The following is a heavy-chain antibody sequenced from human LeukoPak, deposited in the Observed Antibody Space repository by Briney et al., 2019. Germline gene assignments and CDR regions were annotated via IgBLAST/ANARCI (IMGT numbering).Heavy chain of an antibody. CDR3: ARAPSAAWHNFDY. CDR1: GFTFSDYY. Sequence: GGSLRLSCAASGFTFSDYYMSWIRQAPGKGLEWVSYISSSGSTIYYADSVKGRFTISRDNAKNSLYLQMNSLRPEDTAFYFCARAPSAAWHNFDYWGQGTLVTVSS. V-gene: IGHV3-11*04. D-gene: IGHD1-26*01. J-gene: IGHJ4*01. CDR2: ISSSGSTI.